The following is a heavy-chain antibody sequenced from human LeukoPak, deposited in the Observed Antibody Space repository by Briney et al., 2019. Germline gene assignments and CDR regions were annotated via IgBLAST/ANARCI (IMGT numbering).Heavy chain of an antibody. J-gene: IGHJ6*02. CDR1: GFTFSSYS. D-gene: IGHD5-18*01. Sequence: GGSLRLSCAASGFTFSSYSMNWVRQAPGKGLEWVSPISSSSSYIYYADSVKGRFTISRDNAKNSLYLQMNSLRAEDTAVYYCARDRGYSYGFGMDVWGQGTTVTVSS. CDR2: ISSSSSYI. CDR3: ARDRGYSYGFGMDV. V-gene: IGHV3-21*01.